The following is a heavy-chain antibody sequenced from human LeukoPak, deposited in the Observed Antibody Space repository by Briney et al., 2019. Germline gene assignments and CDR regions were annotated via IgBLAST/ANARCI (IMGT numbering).Heavy chain of an antibody. D-gene: IGHD3-9*01. CDR1: GFTFSSNS. CDR3: AGQYHDVLTGYRPLDY. CDR2: ISTSSTYI. J-gene: IGHJ4*02. Sequence: GGSLRLSCAASGFTFSSNSMNWVRQAPGKGLEWVSSISTSSTYIYYADSVKGRFTISRDNSKNTLYLQMNSLRAEDTAVYYCAGQYHDVLTGYRPLDYWGQGTLVTVSS. V-gene: IGHV3-21*01.